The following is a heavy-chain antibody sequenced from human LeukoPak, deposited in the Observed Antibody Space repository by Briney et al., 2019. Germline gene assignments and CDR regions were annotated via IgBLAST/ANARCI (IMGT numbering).Heavy chain of an antibody. J-gene: IGHJ5*02. D-gene: IGHD2-15*01. CDR1: GFTFDDYG. V-gene: IGHV3-20*04. CDR3: ARDRYTPSDGSCPWFDP. Sequence: GGSLRLSCAASGFTFDDYGMSWVRQAPGKGLEWVSGINWNGGSTGYADSVKGRFTISRDNAKNSLYLQMNSLRAEDTALYYCARDRYTPSDGSCPWFDPWGQGTLVTVSS. CDR2: INWNGGST.